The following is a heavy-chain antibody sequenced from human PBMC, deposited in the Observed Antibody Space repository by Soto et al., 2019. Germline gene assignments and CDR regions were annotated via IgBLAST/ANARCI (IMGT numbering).Heavy chain of an antibody. D-gene: IGHD3-22*01. V-gene: IGHV4-59*01. Sequence: LSLTCTVSGGSISSYYWSWIRQPPGKGLEWIGYIYYSGGTNYNPSPKSRVTISVDTSKNQFSLKLSSVTAADTAVYYCARGVGYYDSSGYYSFDYWGQGTLVTVSS. CDR3: ARGVGYYDSSGYYSFDY. CDR2: IYYSGGT. CDR1: GGSISSYY. J-gene: IGHJ4*02.